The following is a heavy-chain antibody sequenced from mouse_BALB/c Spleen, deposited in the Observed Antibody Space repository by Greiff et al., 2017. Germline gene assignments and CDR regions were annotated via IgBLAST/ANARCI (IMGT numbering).Heavy chain of an antibody. Sequence: QVQLKESGPSLVQPSQSLSITCTVSGFSLTSYGVHWVRQSPGKGLEWLGVIWRGGSTDYNAAFMSRLSITKDNSKSQVFFKMNSLQADDTAIYYCAKNGYGSSYGYFDVWGAGTTVTVSS. J-gene: IGHJ1*01. V-gene: IGHV2-5-1*01. D-gene: IGHD1-1*01. CDR2: IWRGGST. CDR1: GFSLTSYG. CDR3: AKNGYGSSYGYFDV.